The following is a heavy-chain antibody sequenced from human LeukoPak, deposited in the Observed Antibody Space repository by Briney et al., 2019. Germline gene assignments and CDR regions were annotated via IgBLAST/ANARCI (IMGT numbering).Heavy chain of an antibody. CDR3: ARGVYIAAAQYGY. D-gene: IGHD6-13*01. CDR2: IYYSGTT. CDR1: GGSISSYY. Sequence: SQTLSLTCTVSGGSISSYYWSWIRQPPVKGLEWIGYIYYSGTTNYNPSLKSRVTISVDTSKNQFSLKLSSVTAADTAVYYCARGVYIAAAQYGYWGQGTLVTVSS. V-gene: IGHV4-59*01. J-gene: IGHJ4*02.